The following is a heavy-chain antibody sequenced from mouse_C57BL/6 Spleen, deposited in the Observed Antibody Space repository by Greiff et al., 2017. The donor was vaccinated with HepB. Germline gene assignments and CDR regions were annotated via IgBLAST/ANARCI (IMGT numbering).Heavy chain of an antibody. D-gene: IGHD1-1*01. V-gene: IGHV1-75*01. J-gene: IGHJ4*01. CDR3: AQRRDYYGRDAMDY. Sequence: VQLQQSGPELVKPGASVKISCKASGYTFTDYYINWVKQRPGQGLEWIGWIFPGSGSTYYNEKFKGKATLTVDKSSITAYMLLSSLTSEDSAVYFCAQRRDYYGRDAMDYWGQGTSVTVSS. CDR2: IFPGSGST. CDR1: GYTFTDYY.